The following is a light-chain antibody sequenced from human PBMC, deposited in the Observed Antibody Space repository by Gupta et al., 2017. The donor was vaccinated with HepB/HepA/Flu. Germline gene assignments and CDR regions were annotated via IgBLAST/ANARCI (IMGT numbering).Light chain of an antibody. CDR3: AAWNDSLNNVL. J-gene: IGLJ2*01. Sequence: QSVLTQPPSAPGTPGQRVTISCSGSSSKIGSVSVHWYQHSPGRAPKLLIHSDNLRPSGVPERFSGSRSGTSASLAISGLQSEDEADYYCAAWNDSLNNVLFGGGTKLTVL. V-gene: IGLV1-44*01. CDR1: SSKIGSVS. CDR2: SDN.